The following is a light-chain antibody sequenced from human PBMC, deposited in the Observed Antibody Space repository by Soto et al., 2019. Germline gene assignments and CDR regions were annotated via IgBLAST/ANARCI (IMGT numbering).Light chain of an antibody. CDR2: GAS. CDR1: QSLRSTS. CDR3: QYYGSPLT. Sequence: PGERATLSCKASQSLRSTSLAWYQQKPGQAPRLLISGASTRAADIPDTFSGGGSGTDFTLTISRLEPEDFAVYYCQYYGSPLTFGGVANVDIK. V-gene: IGKV3-20*01. J-gene: IGKJ4*01.